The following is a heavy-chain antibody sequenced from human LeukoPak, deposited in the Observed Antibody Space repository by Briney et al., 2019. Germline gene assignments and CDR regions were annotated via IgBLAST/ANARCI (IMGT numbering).Heavy chain of an antibody. J-gene: IGHJ3*01. D-gene: IGHD2-15*01. V-gene: IGHV1-8*03. CDR1: GYTFTRYD. CDR3: ARVDGSPDXXXQXTXXXVXSGSASAPTLDV. Sequence: GASVKVSCTASGYTFTRYDINWVRQATGQGLEWMGWINLNSGNTGYAQKFQGRVTITRDTSIRTAYMEVSSLRSEDTAVYYCARVDGSPDXXXQXTXXXVXSGSASAPTLDV. CDR2: INLNSGNT.